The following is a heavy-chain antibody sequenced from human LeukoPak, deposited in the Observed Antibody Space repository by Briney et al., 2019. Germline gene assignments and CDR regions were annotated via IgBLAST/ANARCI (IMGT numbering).Heavy chain of an antibody. Sequence: PGGSLRLSCAASGFTFSSYGMHWVRQAPGKGLEWVAFIRYDGSNKYYADSVKGRFTISRDNSKNTLYLQMNSLRAEDTAVYYCAKGPPLWFGESDFDYWGQGTLVTVFS. J-gene: IGHJ4*02. CDR1: GFTFSSYG. CDR3: AKGPPLWFGESDFDY. CDR2: IRYDGSNK. D-gene: IGHD3-10*01. V-gene: IGHV3-30*02.